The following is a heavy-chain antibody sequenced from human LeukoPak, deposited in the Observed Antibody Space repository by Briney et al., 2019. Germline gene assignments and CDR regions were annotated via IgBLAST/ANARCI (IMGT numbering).Heavy chain of an antibody. J-gene: IGHJ4*02. D-gene: IGHD3-22*01. CDR3: ARHTYDSSGYYYVDY. Sequence: PETLSLTCAVSGSSISSGYYWGWIRQPPGKGLEWIGSISHSGSTYYNPSLKSRVTISVDTSKNQFSLKLSSVTAADTAVYYCARHTYDSSGYYYVDYWGQGTLVTVSS. CDR1: GSSISSGYY. V-gene: IGHV4-38-2*01. CDR2: ISHSGST.